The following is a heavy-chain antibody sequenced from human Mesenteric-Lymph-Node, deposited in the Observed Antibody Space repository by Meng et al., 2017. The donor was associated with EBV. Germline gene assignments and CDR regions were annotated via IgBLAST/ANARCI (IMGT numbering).Heavy chain of an antibody. CDR1: GGSFGGYF. V-gene: IGHV4-34*01. D-gene: IGHD3-10*01. J-gene: IGHJ4*02. CDR2: INRVGST. Sequence: QLQQWGGGLLQRSEAPSRPCGVSGGSFGGYFWSWIRQPPGKGLEVIGEINRVGSTNYNPSLKSRLTMSVDTSKNHFSLKLTSVTAADTAVYYCVRCGAVTLVQGGPDHWGQGTLVTVSS. CDR3: VRCGAVTLVQGGPDH.